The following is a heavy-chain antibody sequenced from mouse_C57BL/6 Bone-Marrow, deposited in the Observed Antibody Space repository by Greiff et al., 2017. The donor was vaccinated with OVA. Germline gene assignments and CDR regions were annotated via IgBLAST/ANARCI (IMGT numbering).Heavy chain of an antibody. CDR3: AYLLHCRAMDY. CDR2: ISSGGSYT. Sequence: EVNVVESGGDLVKPGGSLKLSCAASGFTFSSYGMSWVRQTPDKRLEWVATISSGGSYTYYPDSVKGRFTISRDNAKNTLYMQMSRLTSEDTAMYYCAYLLHCRAMDYWGQGTSVTVSS. CDR1: GFTFSSYG. D-gene: IGHD6-1*01. V-gene: IGHV5-6*01. J-gene: IGHJ4*01.